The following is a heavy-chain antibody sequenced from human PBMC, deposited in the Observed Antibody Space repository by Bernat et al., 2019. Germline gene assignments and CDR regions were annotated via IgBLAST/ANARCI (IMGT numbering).Heavy chain of an antibody. CDR3: TRETKGSSGWLYIAAFDI. CDR1: GFTFGDYA. Sequence: EVQLVESGGGLVQPGRSLRLSCTASGFTFGDYAMSWVRQAPGKGLEWVGFIRSKAYGGTTEYAASVKGRFTISRDDSKSIAYLQMNHLKTEDTAVYYCTRETKGSSGWLYIAAFDIWGQGTMVTVSS. CDR2: IRSKAYGGTT. V-gene: IGHV3-49*04. D-gene: IGHD6-19*01. J-gene: IGHJ3*02.